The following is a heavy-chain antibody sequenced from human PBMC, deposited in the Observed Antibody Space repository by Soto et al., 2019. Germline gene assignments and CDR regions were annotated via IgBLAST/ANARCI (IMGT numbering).Heavy chain of an antibody. CDR2: ISAYNGNT. CDR1: GYTFTSYG. D-gene: IGHD1-20*01. J-gene: IGHJ6*03. CDR3: VGITGNSDYYYMDV. V-gene: IGHV1-18*01. Sequence: ASVKVSCKASGYTFTSYGISWVRQAPGQGLEWMGWISAYNGNTNYAQKLQGRVTMTTDTSTSTAYMELRSLRSDDTAVYYCVGITGNSDYYYMDVWGKGTTVTVSS.